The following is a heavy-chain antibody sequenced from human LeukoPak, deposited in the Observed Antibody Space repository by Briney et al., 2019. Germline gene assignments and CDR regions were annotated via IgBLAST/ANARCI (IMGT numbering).Heavy chain of an antibody. CDR3: AKHNYYDSSGYPS. Sequence: GGSLRLSCAASGFTFSSYSMNWVRQAPGKGLEWVSSISTSSSYIYYGDSAKGRFTISRDNSKNTLYLQMNSLRAEDTAVYYCAKHNYYDSSGYPSWGQGTLVTVSS. J-gene: IGHJ5*02. CDR2: ISTSSSYI. CDR1: GFTFSSYS. D-gene: IGHD3-22*01. V-gene: IGHV3-21*04.